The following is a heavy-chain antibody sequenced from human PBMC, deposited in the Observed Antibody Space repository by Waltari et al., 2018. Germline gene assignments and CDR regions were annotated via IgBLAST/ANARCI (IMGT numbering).Heavy chain of an antibody. Sequence: QVQLVQSGAEVKKPGASVKVSCKASGYTFTSYGISWVRQAPGQGIEWMGWISAYNGNTNYAQKLQGRVTMTTDTSTSTAYMELRSLRSDDTAVYYCARTDYDFWSGYPGSAFDIWGQGTMVTVSS. J-gene: IGHJ3*02. CDR2: ISAYNGNT. CDR3: ARTDYDFWSGYPGSAFDI. V-gene: IGHV1-18*01. CDR1: GYTFTSYG. D-gene: IGHD3-3*01.